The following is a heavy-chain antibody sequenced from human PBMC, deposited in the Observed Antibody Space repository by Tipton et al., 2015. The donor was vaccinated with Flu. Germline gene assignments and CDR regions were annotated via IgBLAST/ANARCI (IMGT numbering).Heavy chain of an antibody. CDR2: IYYSGST. J-gene: IGHJ4*02. Sequence: TLSLTCTVSGGSISSYYWSWIRQPPGKGLEWIGYIYYSGSTNYNPSLKSRVTISVDTSKNQFSLKLSSVTAADTAVYYCARVGRNGLRFLEWFGGDFDYWGQGTLVTVSS. D-gene: IGHD3-3*01. CDR1: GGSISSYY. V-gene: IGHV4-59*01. CDR3: ARVGRNGLRFLEWFGGDFDY.